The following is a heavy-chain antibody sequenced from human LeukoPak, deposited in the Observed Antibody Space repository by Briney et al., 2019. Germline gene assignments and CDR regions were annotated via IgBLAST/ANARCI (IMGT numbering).Heavy chain of an antibody. V-gene: IGHV3-48*03. CDR1: GFDLSTYG. J-gene: IGHJ5*02. CDR3: ARGDPHADL. CDR2: ITISGHTK. Sequence: GGSLRLSCAASGFDLSTYGMNWVRQAPGKGLEWIADITISGHTKNYADPVKGRFTISRDNARTSLYLQMNSLRVEDTGVYYCARGDPHADLWGQGTLVTVSS.